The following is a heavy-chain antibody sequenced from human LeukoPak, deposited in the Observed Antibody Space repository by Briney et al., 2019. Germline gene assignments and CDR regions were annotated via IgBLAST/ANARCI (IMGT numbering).Heavy chain of an antibody. J-gene: IGHJ3*02. CDR3: ARHPYSDGFAS. CDR1: GGSFSGYY. Sequence: SETLSLTCAVYGGSFSGYYWSWIRQPAGKGLEWIGRIYTSGSTNYNPSLKSRVTMSVDTSKNQFSLKLNSVTAAYTAVYYFARHPYSDGFASWGQATIVTISS. CDR2: IYTSGST. V-gene: IGHV4-59*10. D-gene: IGHD1-1*01.